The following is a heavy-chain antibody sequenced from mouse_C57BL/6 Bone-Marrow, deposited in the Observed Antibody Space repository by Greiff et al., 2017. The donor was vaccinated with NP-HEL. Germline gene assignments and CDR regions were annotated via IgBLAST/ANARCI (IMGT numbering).Heavy chain of an antibody. V-gene: IGHV1-54*01. Sequence: QVQLQQSGAGLVRPGTSVKVSCKASGYAFTNYLIEWVKQRPGQGLEWIGVISGGSGGTNYNEKVKGKATLTADKSPSTAYMQLSSLTSEDSSVYFCARYPWFAYWGQGTLVTVSA. CDR2: ISGGSGGT. J-gene: IGHJ3*01. CDR3: ARYPWFAY. CDR1: GYAFTNYL.